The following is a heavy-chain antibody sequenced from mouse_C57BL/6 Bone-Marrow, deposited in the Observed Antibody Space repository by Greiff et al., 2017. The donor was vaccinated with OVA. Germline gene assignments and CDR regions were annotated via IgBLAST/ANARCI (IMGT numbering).Heavy chain of an antibody. D-gene: IGHD1-1*01. J-gene: IGHJ3*01. V-gene: IGHV1-39*01. Sequence: VQLKESGPELVKPGASVQISCTASGYSFTDYNMNWVQQSNGKSLEWIGVIYPNYGTTSYNQKFKGKATLTVEQSSSTAYMQLNSLTSEDSAVYYCQYYGSSSLAYWGQGTLVTVSA. CDR2: IYPNYGTT. CDR3: QYYGSSSLAY. CDR1: GYSFTDYN.